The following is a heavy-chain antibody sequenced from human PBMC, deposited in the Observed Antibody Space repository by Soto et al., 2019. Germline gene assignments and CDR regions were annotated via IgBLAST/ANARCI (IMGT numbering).Heavy chain of an antibody. J-gene: IGHJ5*02. D-gene: IGHD3-22*01. CDR2: IYYSGST. Sequence: SETLSLTCTVSGGSISSYYWSWIRQPPGKGLEWIGYIYYSGSTNYNPSLKSRVTISVDTSKNQFSLKLSSVTAADTAVYYCARVDGYYFPVWWFDPWGQGTLVTVSS. CDR1: GGSISSYY. CDR3: ARVDGYYFPVWWFDP. V-gene: IGHV4-59*01.